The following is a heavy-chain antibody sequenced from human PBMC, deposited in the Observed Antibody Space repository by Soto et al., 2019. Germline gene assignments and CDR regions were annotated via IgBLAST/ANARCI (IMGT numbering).Heavy chain of an antibody. CDR2: ISHGGST. CDR1: GGSFSGYY. J-gene: IGHJ5*02. V-gene: IGHV4-34*01. CDR3: ARQSNWSDGWELT. D-gene: IGHD1-1*01. Sequence: SETLSLTCAVYGGSFSGYYWSWIRQTPGKGLEWIGEISHGGSTNYNPSLKSRVTISVDTSKNQFSLKLSSVTAADTAVYYCARQSNWSDGWELTWGQGTLVTVSS.